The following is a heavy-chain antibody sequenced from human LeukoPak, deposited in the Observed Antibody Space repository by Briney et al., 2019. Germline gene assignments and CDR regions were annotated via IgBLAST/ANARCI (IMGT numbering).Heavy chain of an antibody. CDR1: GFTFSEYW. Sequence: GGSLRLSCGASGFTFSEYWMTWVRQAPGRGPEWVANIKGDGSKIYYVDSVKGRFTISRDNDKNSLYLQMNSLRAEDTAVYYCARDPEYSYDYYFDYWGQGTLVTVSS. J-gene: IGHJ4*02. D-gene: IGHD5-18*01. CDR3: ARDPEYSYDYYFDY. V-gene: IGHV3-7*01. CDR2: IKGDGSKI.